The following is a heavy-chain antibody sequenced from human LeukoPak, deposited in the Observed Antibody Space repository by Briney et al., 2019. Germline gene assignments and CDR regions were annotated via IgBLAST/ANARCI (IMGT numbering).Heavy chain of an antibody. CDR1: GGTFSSYA. Sequence: SVKVSCKASGGTFSSYAISWVRQAPGQGLEWMGGIIPIFGTANYPQKFQGRVTITTDESTSTAYMELSSLRSEDTAVYYCARSRRMDGNNYYYYYYMDVWGKGTTVTVSS. CDR2: IIPIFGTA. D-gene: IGHD5-24*01. V-gene: IGHV1-69*05. CDR3: ARSRRMDGNNYYYYYYMDV. J-gene: IGHJ6*03.